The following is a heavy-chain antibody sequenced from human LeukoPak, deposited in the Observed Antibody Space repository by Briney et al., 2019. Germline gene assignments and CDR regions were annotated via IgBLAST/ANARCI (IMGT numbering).Heavy chain of an antibody. Sequence: GGSLRLSCAASGFTFSGYAMNWVRQAPGKGLEWVSGISGSSGTTYYADSVKGRFTISRDNSKNTLFLQMNSLRAEDTAIYYCAKDLDGSLLYWGQGTLVTVSS. CDR3: AKDLDGSLLY. V-gene: IGHV3-23*01. J-gene: IGHJ4*02. CDR2: ISGSSGTT. CDR1: GFTFSGYA. D-gene: IGHD1-26*01.